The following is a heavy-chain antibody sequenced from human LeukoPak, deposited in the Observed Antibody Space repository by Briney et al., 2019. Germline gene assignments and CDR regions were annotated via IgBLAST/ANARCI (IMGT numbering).Heavy chain of an antibody. CDR2: ITGSRDKT. J-gene: IGHJ4*02. CDR3: AKDLSSSWQIDY. D-gene: IGHD6-13*01. Sequence: GGSLRLSCAASGFTLSSYAMTWVRQAPGKGLEWVSGITGSRDKTFYADSVKGRFTIFRDSSKNTMYLQINSLRGEDSAIYYCAKDLSSSWQIDYWGQGTLVTVSS. CDR1: GFTLSSYA. V-gene: IGHV3-23*01.